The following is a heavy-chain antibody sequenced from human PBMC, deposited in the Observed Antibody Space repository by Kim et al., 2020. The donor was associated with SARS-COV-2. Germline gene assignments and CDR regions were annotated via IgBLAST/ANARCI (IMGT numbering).Heavy chain of an antibody. CDR1: GFTFSSHG. V-gene: IGHV3-33*01. Sequence: GGSLRLSCAASGFTFSSHGMHWVRQAPGKGLEWVAVIWFDGSNKYYADSVKGRFTIARDNSKNTLFLQMNSLRAEDTAVYYCARGASGRPHLDYWGQGTLVTVSS. J-gene: IGHJ4*02. CDR3: ARGASGRPHLDY. CDR2: IWFDGSNK. D-gene: IGHD3-10*01.